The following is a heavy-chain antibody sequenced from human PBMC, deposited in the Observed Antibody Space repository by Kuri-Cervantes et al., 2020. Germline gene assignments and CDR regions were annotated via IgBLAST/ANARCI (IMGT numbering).Heavy chain of an antibody. CDR2: INHSGST. Sequence: SETLSLTCAVYGGSFSGYYWNWIRQPPGKGLEWIGEINHSGSTNYNPSLKSRVIISVDTSKNQFSLNLSSVTAADTAMYYCARVACGGGSCYMEYYYMDVWGQGTTVTVSS. V-gene: IGHV4-34*01. D-gene: IGHD2-15*01. CDR1: GGSFSGYY. J-gene: IGHJ6*03. CDR3: ARVACGGGSCYMEYYYMDV.